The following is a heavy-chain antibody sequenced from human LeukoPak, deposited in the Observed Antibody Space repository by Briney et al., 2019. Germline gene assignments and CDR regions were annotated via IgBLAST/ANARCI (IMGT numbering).Heavy chain of an antibody. J-gene: IGHJ4*02. CDR2: INPNSGGT. V-gene: IGHV1-2*02. CDR1: GYTFTGYY. Sequence: GASVKVSCKASGYTFTGYYMHWVRQAPGQGLEWMGWINPNSGGTNYAQKFQGRVTMTRDTSISTAYMELSRLRSDDTAVYYCARRARVAARRGDFDYWGQGTLVTVSS. CDR3: ARRARVAARRGDFDY. D-gene: IGHD6-6*01.